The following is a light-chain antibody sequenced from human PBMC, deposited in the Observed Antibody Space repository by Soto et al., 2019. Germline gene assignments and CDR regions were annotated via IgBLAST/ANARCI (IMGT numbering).Light chain of an antibody. J-gene: IGKJ3*01. CDR1: QDIRVF. CDR3: QQFNNYPLT. Sequence: IQMTQSPWVRAAPAGGGGTSTCRASQDIRVFLAWYQHKPGKAPRLLIDSASTLQSGVPSRFSGSRSGTEFTLTISSLQPEDIATYYCQQFNNYPLTFGPGTKVDIK. CDR2: SAS. V-gene: IGKV1-9*01.